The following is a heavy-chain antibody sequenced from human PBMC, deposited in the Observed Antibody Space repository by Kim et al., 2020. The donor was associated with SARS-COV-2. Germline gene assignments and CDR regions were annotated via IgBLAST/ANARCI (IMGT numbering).Heavy chain of an antibody. D-gene: IGHD3-22*01. CDR1: GFTFSSSW. Sequence: GGSLRLSCAASGFTFSSSWMSWVRQAPGKGLEWVANINPVGSEKYYMESVRGRFTISRDNAKNSLYLQMNSLRVEDTAVYYCVRSCLVVVTIDVWYFDLWGRGTLVTVSS. CDR3: VRSCLVVVTIDVWYFDL. J-gene: IGHJ2*01. CDR2: INPVGSEK. V-gene: IGHV3-7*01.